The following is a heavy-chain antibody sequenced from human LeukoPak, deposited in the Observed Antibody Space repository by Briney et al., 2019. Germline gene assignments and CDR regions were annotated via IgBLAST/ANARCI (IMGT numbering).Heavy chain of an antibody. CDR2: MNPNSGNT. V-gene: IGHV1-8*03. J-gene: IGHJ3*02. CDR1: GYTFTSYD. D-gene: IGHD2-2*03. CDR3: ARFGYCSSTSCSSDAFDI. Sequence: ASVKVSCKASGYTFTSYDINWVRQATGQGLEWMGWMNPNSGNTGYAQKFQGRVTITRNTSISTAYMELSSLRSEDTAVYYCARFGYCSSTSCSSDAFDIWGQGTVVTVSS.